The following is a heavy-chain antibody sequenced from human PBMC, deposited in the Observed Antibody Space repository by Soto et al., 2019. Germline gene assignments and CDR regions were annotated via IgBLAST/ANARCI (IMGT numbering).Heavy chain of an antibody. CDR1: GFTFSSYW. J-gene: IGHJ4*02. CDR3: ARVGVGHYEFDY. Sequence: EVQLVESGGALVQPGGSLRLSCAASGFTFSSYWLHWVRQVPGGGLVWVSRIKTDGSSTSYADSVKGRFTISRDNAKNTMYLQMNSLGAEDTAVYYCARVGVGHYEFDYWGQGTLVTVSS. CDR2: IKTDGSST. D-gene: IGHD3-16*01. V-gene: IGHV3-74*01.